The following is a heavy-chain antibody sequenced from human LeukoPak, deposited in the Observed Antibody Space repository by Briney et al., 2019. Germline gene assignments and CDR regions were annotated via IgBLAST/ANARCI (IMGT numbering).Heavy chain of an antibody. CDR1: GDSISSDGHS. J-gene: IGHJ4*02. CDR3: VRGVGGEYFYFDR. D-gene: IGHD1-26*01. V-gene: IGHV4-30-4*07. CDR2: IYHSGAT. Sequence: SETLSLTCGVSGDSISSDGHSWSWIRQPPGKGLEWVGYIYHSGATYHNPSLKSRLALSVDTSNNQFSLRLRSVTAADTAVYYCVRGVGGEYFYFDRWGQGALVTVSA.